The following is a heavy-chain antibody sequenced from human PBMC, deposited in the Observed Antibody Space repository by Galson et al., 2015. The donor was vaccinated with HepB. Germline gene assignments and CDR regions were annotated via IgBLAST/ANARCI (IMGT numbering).Heavy chain of an antibody. J-gene: IGHJ6*02. CDR3: ATDRSEQVKQWLVRGKHVYGMDV. D-gene: IGHD6-19*01. Sequence: LRLSCAASGFTFSSYGMHWVRQAPGKGLEWVAVIWYDGSNKYYADSVKGRFTISRDNSKNTLFLQMNSLRAEDTAVYYCATDRSEQVKQWLVRGKHVYGMDVWGQGTTVTVSS. CDR1: GFTFSSYG. V-gene: IGHV3-33*01. CDR2: IWYDGSNK.